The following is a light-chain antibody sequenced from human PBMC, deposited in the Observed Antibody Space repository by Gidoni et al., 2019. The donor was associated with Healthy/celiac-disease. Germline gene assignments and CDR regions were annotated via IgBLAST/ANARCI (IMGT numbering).Light chain of an antibody. CDR1: SSDVGGYNY. J-gene: IGLJ2*01. CDR2: EVS. Sequence: QSALTQPASVSGSPGQSITISCTGTSSDVGGYNYVSWYQQHPVKAPKLMIYEVSNRPSGVSNRFSGSKSGNTASLTISGLQAEDEADYYCSSYTNRSTLVVFGGGTKLTVL. CDR3: SSYTNRSTLVV. V-gene: IGLV2-14*01.